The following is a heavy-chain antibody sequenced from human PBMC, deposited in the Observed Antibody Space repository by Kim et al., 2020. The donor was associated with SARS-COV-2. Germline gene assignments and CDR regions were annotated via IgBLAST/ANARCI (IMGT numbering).Heavy chain of an antibody. D-gene: IGHD3-22*01. J-gene: IGHJ4*02. V-gene: IGHV3-23*01. CDR3: AKDRPYYDSSGYLGY. Sequence: SVKGRFTISGDNSKNTLYLQMNSLRAEDTAVYYCAKDRPYYDSSGYLGYWGQGILVTVSS.